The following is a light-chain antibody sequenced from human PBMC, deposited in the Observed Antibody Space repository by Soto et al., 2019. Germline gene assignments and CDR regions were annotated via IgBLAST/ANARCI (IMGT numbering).Light chain of an antibody. CDR1: SGDVGTYNS. J-gene: IGLJ2*01. V-gene: IGLV2-11*01. CDR3: SSYAGNYTLD. CDR2: DVN. Sequence: QSVLTQPRPVSGSPGQSVIISCTGTSGDVGTYNSVSWYQQHPGKAPRLIIYDVNKRPSGVPDRFSASMSGNTASLTISGLQADDEADYHCSSYAGNYTLDFGGGTKLTVL.